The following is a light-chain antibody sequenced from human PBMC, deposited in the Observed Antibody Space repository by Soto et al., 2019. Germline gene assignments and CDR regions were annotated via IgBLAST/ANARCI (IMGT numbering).Light chain of an antibody. CDR3: QVWDISNYHVV. Sequence: SYELTQPPSVSVAPGQPAKIPCAGAHIDTKSMHWYQQRPGQAPVLVVHDDTDRAAGIPARFSGSKSGGTATLTISRVEAGDEADYYCQVWDISNYHVVFCGGTKLTVL. V-gene: IGLV3-21*02. J-gene: IGLJ2*01. CDR1: HIDTKS. CDR2: DDT.